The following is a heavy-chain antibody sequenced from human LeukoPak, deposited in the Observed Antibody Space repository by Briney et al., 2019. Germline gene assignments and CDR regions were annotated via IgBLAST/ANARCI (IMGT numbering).Heavy chain of an antibody. CDR3: ARHQCSSTACPFDY. CDR2: IYPGDSDT. J-gene: IGHJ4*02. CDR1: GYPFTNYW. D-gene: IGHD2-2*01. V-gene: IGHV5-51*01. Sequence: GESLKISCKGSGYPFTNYWIGWVRQMPGKGLEGMGIIYPGDSDTRYSPSFQGQVTISADKSINTAYLQWSSLKASDTAMYYCARHQCSSTACPFDYWGRGTLVTVSS.